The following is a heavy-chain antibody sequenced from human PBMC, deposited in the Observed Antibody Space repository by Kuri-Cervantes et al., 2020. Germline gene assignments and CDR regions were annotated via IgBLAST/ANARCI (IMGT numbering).Heavy chain of an antibody. CDR2: IKSDGSMT. D-gene: IGHD3-9*01. CDR3: ATGSYDILTGYYYYYGMDV. CDR1: GFIFSSHW. J-gene: IGHJ6*02. Sequence: GESLKISCEASGFIFSSHWMHWVRQAPGKGLVWVSRIKSDGSMTNYADFVEGRFTISRDNAKNALYLEMNSLRAEDTAVYYCATGSYDILTGYYYYYGMDVWGQGTTVTVSS. V-gene: IGHV3-74*01.